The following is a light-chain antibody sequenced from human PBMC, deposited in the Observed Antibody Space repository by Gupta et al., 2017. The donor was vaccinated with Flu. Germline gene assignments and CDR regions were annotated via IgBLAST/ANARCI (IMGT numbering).Light chain of an antibody. J-gene: IGKJ3*01. CDR2: GAS. CDR3: HQHRISCA. CDR1: QSVSSTF. V-gene: IGKV3-20*01. Sequence: EIVLTQSPGTLSLSPGERATLSCRASQSVSSTFLAWDQQKPGQAPRLLIYGASSRATGITARFGGSGEGKDFTLIISRLEPEVCAGYYCHQHRISCAFGHGTNVDIK.